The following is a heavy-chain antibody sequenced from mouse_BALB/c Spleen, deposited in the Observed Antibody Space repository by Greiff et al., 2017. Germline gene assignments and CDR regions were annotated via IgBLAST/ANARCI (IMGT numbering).Heavy chain of an antibody. CDR1: GFSLTDYG. CDR2: IWGGGST. V-gene: IGHV2-6-5*01. J-gene: IGHJ4*01. Sequence: VKLMESGPGLVAPSQSLSITCTVSGFSLTDYGVSWIRQPPGKGLEWLGVIWGGGSTYYNSAIKSRLSISKDNSKSQVFLKMNSLQTDDTAMYYCAKQGRPSCYYAMDYWGQGTSVTVSS. CDR3: AKQGRPSCYYAMDY.